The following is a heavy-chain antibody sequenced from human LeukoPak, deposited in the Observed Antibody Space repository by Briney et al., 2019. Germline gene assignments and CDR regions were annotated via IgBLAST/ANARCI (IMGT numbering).Heavy chain of an antibody. V-gene: IGHV1-69*13. CDR3: AREHSSSWYTTHFDY. J-gene: IGHJ4*02. D-gene: IGHD6-13*01. Sequence: PEASVKVSCKASGGTFSSYAISWVRQAPGQGLEWMGGIIPIFGTANYAQKFQGRVTITADESTSTAYMELSSLRSEDTAVYYCAREHSSSWYTTHFDYWGQGTLVTVSS. CDR2: IIPIFGTA. CDR1: GGTFSSYA.